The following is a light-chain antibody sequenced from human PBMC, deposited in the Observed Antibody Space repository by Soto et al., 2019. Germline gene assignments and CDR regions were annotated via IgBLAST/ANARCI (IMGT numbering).Light chain of an antibody. CDR1: DSNIGSTA. V-gene: IGLV1-44*01. J-gene: IGLJ2*01. CDR3: AAWDDALHVWL. CDR2: SSN. Sequence: QSVLTQPPSVSATPGQGVTLSCSGGDSNIGSTAVNWYQQVPGTAPKLLIYSSNQRPSGVPDRISGSKSGTSASLAISGLQSEDEADYYCAAWDDALHVWLFGGGTKLTVL.